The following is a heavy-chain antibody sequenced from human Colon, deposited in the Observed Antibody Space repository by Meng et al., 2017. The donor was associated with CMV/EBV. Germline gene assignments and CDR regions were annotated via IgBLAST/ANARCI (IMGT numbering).Heavy chain of an antibody. V-gene: IGHV4-61*01. D-gene: IGHD2/OR15-2a*01. Sequence: QVQVPESCPGLVNRRATLSLTCLCSGVPVTSVPYHWRWIRQPPGKGLEWIGYIYDTGITIYNPSLKSRVTIFLETSKNQFSLNLNSMTTADTAVYYCAKSRSSTPGIVDDWGQGTLVTVSS. CDR3: AKSRSSTPGIVDD. CDR2: IYDTGIT. CDR1: GVPVTSVPYH. J-gene: IGHJ4*02.